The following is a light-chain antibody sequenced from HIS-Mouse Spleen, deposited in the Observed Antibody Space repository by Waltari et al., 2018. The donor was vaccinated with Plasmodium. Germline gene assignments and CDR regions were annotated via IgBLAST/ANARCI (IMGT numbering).Light chain of an antibody. CDR2: EVS. V-gene: IGLV2-14*01. J-gene: IGLJ2*01. CDR1: SRDVGGYNY. Sequence: QSALTQPASVSGSPGQSITISCTGTSRDVGGYNYVPWYQQHPGKAPKLMIYEVSNRPSGVSNRFSGSKSGNTASLTISGLQAEDEADYYCCSYAGSYTLVFGGGTKLTVL. CDR3: CSYAGSYTLV.